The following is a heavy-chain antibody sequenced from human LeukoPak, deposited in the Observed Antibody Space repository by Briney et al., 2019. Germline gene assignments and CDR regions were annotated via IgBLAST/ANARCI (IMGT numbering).Heavy chain of an antibody. V-gene: IGHV3-7*05. CDR3: ARGLYGPSP. J-gene: IGHJ5*02. CDR1: GFSFSGFW. CDR2: IKQDGSEK. Sequence: GGSLRLSCAASGFSFSGFWMSWVRQAPGKGLEWVANIKQDGSEKHYVDSVMGRFTISRDNAKNSLYLQMNSLRAEDTAVYYCARGLYGPSPWGQGTLVTVSS. D-gene: IGHD3-3*01.